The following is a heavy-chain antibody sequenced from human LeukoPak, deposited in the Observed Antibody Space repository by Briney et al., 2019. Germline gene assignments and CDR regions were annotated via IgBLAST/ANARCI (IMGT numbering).Heavy chain of an antibody. V-gene: IGHV3-30-3*01. CDR2: ISYDGNDK. CDR3: ARDRDTAMGL. J-gene: IGHJ4*02. D-gene: IGHD5-18*01. Sequence: GRSLRLSCAASGFTFSNYAMHWVRQAPGKGLEWVAIISYDGNDKNYTDSVKGRFTISRDKSKNTLYLQMNSLRAEDTAVYYCARDRDTAMGLWGQGTLVTVSS. CDR1: GFTFSNYA.